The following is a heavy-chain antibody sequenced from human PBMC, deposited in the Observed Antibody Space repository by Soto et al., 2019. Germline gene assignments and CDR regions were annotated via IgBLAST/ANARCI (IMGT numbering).Heavy chain of an antibody. V-gene: IGHV4-30-4*01. D-gene: IGHD2-8*01. CDR1: GDSISSVDYF. CDR3: ARGRYCINGRCLPNSFHS. Sequence: TLSLTCSVSGDSISSVDYFWAWIRQPPGQALEYIGYIYKSATTYYNPSFESRVAISLDTSKSQFSLNVTSVTAADTAVYFCARGRYCINGRCLPNSFHSWGPGILVTVFS. CDR2: IYKSATT. J-gene: IGHJ5*01.